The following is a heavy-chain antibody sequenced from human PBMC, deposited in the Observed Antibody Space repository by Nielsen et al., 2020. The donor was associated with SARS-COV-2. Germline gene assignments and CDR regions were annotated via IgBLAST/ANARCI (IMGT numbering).Heavy chain of an antibody. CDR2: ISSSGSTI. D-gene: IGHD2-2*01. Sequence: GGSLRLSCAASGFTFSDYYMSWIRQAPGKGLEWVSYISSSGSTIYYADSVKGRFTISRDNAKNSLYLQMNSLRAEDTAVYYCARGGIVVVPAATYYYYGMDVWGQGTTVTVSS. CDR3: ARGGIVVVPAATYYYYGMDV. CDR1: GFTFSDYY. V-gene: IGHV3-11*04. J-gene: IGHJ6*02.